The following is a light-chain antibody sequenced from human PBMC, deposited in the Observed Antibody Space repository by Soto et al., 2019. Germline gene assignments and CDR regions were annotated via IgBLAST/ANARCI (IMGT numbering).Light chain of an antibody. CDR2: DVT. CDR3: CSYTSSNTYV. Sequence: QSALTQPHSVPGSPGQSVTSSCTGASSDVGGFDYVSWYQHQPGKAPKLIIYDVTSRPSGVSSHFSGSKSGNAASLTISGLLAEDEADYHCCSYTSSNTYVFGTGTKVTVL. J-gene: IGLJ1*01. V-gene: IGLV2-14*03. CDR1: SSDVGGFDY.